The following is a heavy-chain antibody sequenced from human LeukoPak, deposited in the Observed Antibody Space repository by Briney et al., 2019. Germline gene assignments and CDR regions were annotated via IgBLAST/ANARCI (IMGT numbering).Heavy chain of an antibody. CDR3: AKDGGGYDYFDY. V-gene: IGHV3-30*18. CDR1: GFTFSSYG. CDR2: ISYDGSNK. J-gene: IGHJ4*02. D-gene: IGHD5-12*01. Sequence: PGRSLRLSCAASGFTFSSYGMHWVRQAPGRGLEWVAVISYDGSNKYYADSVKGRFTISRDNSKNTLYLQMNSLRAEDTAVYYCAKDGGGYDYFDYWGQGTLVTVSS.